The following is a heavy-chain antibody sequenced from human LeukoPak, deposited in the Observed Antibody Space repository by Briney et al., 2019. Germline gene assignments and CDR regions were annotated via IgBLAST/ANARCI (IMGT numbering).Heavy chain of an antibody. V-gene: IGHV3-23*01. J-gene: IGHJ4*02. CDR2: ISGSGGST. Sequence: GGSLRLSCAASGFTFSSYAMSWVRQAPGKGLEWVSAISGSGGSTYYADSVKGRFTISRDNSKNTLYLQMNSLRAEDTAVYYCATSIVVVVAAHENYWGQGTLVTVSS. D-gene: IGHD2-15*01. CDR3: ATSIVVVVAAHENY. CDR1: GFTFSSYA.